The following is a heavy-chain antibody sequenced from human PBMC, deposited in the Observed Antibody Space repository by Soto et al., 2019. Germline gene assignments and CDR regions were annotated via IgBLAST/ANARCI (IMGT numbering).Heavy chain of an antibody. CDR3: AREEGDPFAMIEPRGYFDL. Sequence: QVQLQESGPGLVKPSETLSLTCTVSGCSISSYDWSWIRQPPGKGLEWIGCIYYSGGTNYNPTLKSRLTISVETSKIQCSLKLSSVTAADTAVYYCAREEGDPFAMIEPRGYFDLWGRGTLVTVSS. CDR1: GCSISSYD. CDR2: IYYSGGT. J-gene: IGHJ2*01. V-gene: IGHV4-59*01. D-gene: IGHD3-22*01.